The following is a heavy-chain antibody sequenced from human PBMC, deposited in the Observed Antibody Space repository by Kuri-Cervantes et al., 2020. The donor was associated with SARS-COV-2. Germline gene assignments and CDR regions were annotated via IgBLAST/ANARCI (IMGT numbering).Heavy chain of an antibody. Sequence: SVKVSCKVSGGTFNNSAFSWVRQAPGQGLEWMGAVIPSFDSSKYAQKLQGRVTMTTDTSTSTAYMELRSLRSDDTAVYYCARDRIENDFWSGYYSALSLYYYYMDVWGKGTTVTVSS. D-gene: IGHD3-3*01. J-gene: IGHJ6*03. CDR2: VIPSFDSS. CDR1: GGTFNNSA. V-gene: IGHV1-69*05. CDR3: ARDRIENDFWSGYYSALSLYYYYMDV.